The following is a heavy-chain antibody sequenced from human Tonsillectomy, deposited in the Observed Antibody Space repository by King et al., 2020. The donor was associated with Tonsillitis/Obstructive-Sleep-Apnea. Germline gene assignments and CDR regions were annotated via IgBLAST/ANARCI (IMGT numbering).Heavy chain of an antibody. CDR1: GGTFSSYA. CDR2: IIPIFGTA. D-gene: IGHD2-2*01. V-gene: IGHV1-69*01. CDR3: ARGVVVPAAMNYYYMDV. J-gene: IGHJ6*03. Sequence: QLVQSGAEVKKPGSSVKGSCKASGGTFSSYAISWVRQAPGQGLEWMGGIIPIFGTANYAQKFQGRVTITADESTSTAYMELSSLRSEDTAVYYCARGVVVPAAMNYYYMDVWGKGTTVTVSS.